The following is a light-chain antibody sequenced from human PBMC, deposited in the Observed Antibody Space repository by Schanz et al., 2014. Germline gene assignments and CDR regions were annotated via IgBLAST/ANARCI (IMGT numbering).Light chain of an antibody. V-gene: IGLV2-14*03. CDR1: SSDVGGYNY. CDR3: SSYTSSSTLL. Sequence: QSALTQPASVSGSPGQSITISCTGTSSDVGGYNYVSWYQQYPGKAPKLMIYDVSNRPSGVPDRFSASKSGNTASLTISGLQAEDEADYYCSSYTSSSTLLFGGGTKLTVL. CDR2: DVS. J-gene: IGLJ2*01.